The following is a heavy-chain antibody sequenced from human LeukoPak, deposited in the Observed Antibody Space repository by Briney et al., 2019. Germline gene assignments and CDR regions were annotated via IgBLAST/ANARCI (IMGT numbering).Heavy chain of an antibody. D-gene: IGHD5/OR15-5a*01. CDR2: IGLGGDT. CDR1: GFSFRSHD. Sequence: GWSLRLSCAASGFSFRSHDMHWVRQVPGRGLEWVSAIGLGGDTHYPDSVKGRFTVSRENGENSLYLQMNGLTDGDTAVYYCVRGGIRVSGIDAFDIWGQGTRVTVSS. CDR3: VRGGIRVSGIDAFDI. J-gene: IGHJ3*02. V-gene: IGHV3-13*01.